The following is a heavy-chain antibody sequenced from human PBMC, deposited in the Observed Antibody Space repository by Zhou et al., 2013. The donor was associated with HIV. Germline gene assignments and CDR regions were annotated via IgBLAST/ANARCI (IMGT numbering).Heavy chain of an antibody. CDR3: ARGPYHQNSGGGRFDI. V-gene: IGHV1-69*04. CDR1: GGIFVSYA. CDR2: IIPILRSG. J-gene: IGHJ3*02. D-gene: IGHD2-15*01. Sequence: QVQLVQSGAEVKKPGSSVKVSCKASGGIFVSYAISWVRQAPGQGLEWMGRIIPILRSGNYAQKFQGRVTITADRYTDTAYMQLSSLRSEDTAVYFCARGPYHQNSGGGRFDIWGQGTMVTVSS.